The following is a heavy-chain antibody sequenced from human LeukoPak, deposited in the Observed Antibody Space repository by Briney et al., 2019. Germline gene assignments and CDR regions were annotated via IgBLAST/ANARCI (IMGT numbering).Heavy chain of an antibody. Sequence: SETLSLTCTVSGGPISSYYWSWIRQPAGKGLEWVGRIYTSGSTNYNPSLKSRVTMSVDTSKNQFSLKLSSVTAADTAVYYCARDQGSWYGRYFDYWGQGTLVTVSS. CDR2: IYTSGST. V-gene: IGHV4-4*07. CDR3: ARDQGSWYGRYFDY. CDR1: GGPISSYY. D-gene: IGHD6-13*01. J-gene: IGHJ4*02.